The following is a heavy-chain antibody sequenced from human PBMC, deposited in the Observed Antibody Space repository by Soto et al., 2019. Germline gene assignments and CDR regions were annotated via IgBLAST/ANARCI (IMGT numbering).Heavy chain of an antibody. CDR2: ISKSDYT. CDR1: GFAFNNYG. D-gene: IGHD2-2*01. CDR3: AREDSIIIPAVSDF. V-gene: IGHV3-21*01. J-gene: IGHJ4*02. Sequence: GGSLRLSCTVSGFAFNNYGINWVRQAPGKGLEWVSSISKSDYTYYSDSVKGRFTISRDNAKNSVSLQMNTLRVEDTAVYYCAREDSIIIPAVSDFWGQGTLVTVS.